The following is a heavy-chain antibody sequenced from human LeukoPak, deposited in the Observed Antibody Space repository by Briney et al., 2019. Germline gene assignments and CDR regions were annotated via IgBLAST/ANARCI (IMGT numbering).Heavy chain of an antibody. CDR1: GGSFSGYY. Sequence: SETLSLTCAVYGGSFSGYYWSWIRQPPGKGLEWIGEINHSGSTNYNPSLKSRVTISVDTSKNQFSLKLSSVTAADTAVYYCARGYSRFYYYYMDVWGKGTTVTVSS. CDR2: INHSGST. V-gene: IGHV4-34*01. J-gene: IGHJ6*03. CDR3: ARGYSRFYYYYMDV. D-gene: IGHD4-11*01.